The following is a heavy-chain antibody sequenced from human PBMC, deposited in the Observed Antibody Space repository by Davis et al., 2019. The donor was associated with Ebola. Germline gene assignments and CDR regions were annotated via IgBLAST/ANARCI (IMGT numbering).Heavy chain of an antibody. D-gene: IGHD3-16*01. CDR1: GYTFTGFF. Sequence: ASVKVSCKASGYTFTGFFLHWVRQAPGQGLEWMGRINPNTGDPDYAQRFHGRVTMTRDKSISTAYMELKNLTSDDTAVYYCARDLQGLRREDYWGQGTLVTVSS. V-gene: IGHV1-2*06. CDR3: ARDLQGLRREDY. J-gene: IGHJ4*02. CDR2: INPNTGDP.